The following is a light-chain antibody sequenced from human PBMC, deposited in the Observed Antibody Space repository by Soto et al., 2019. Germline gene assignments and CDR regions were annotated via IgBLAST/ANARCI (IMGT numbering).Light chain of an antibody. CDR2: RNN. Sequence: QSVLTQPPSVSGTPGQRVTISCSGSRSNIGSDYVYWFQQLPGTAPKVLIYRNNQRPSGVPERFSGSKSGTSASLAISGLRCEDEADYYCAAWDDSLSGRVFGGGTKVTVL. CDR1: RSNIGSDY. J-gene: IGLJ3*02. V-gene: IGLV1-47*01. CDR3: AAWDDSLSGRV.